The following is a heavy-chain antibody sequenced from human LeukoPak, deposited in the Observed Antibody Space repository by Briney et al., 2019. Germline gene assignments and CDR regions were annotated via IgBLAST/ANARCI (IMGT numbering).Heavy chain of an antibody. D-gene: IGHD3-16*01. CDR3: ARDYVESPDTDVGELYYGMDV. J-gene: IGHJ6*02. V-gene: IGHV1-69*04. Sequence: AVNVSFKASGGTFISYAISWVRQAPARGREGMGRIIPILGISNYAQKFQGRVTITEDKSTRTAYMELSSMRSEATAVYYCARDYVESPDTDVGELYYGMDVWGPGTKVTVSS. CDR1: GGTFISYA. CDR2: IIPILGIS.